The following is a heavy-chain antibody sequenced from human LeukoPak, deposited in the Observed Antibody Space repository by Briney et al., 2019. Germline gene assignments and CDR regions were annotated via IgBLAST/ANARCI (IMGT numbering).Heavy chain of an antibody. CDR1: GGTFSSYA. Sequence: GASVNVSFKASGGTFSSYAISWVRQAPGQGLEWMGGIIPIFGTANYAQKFQGRVTITADESTSTAYMELSSLRSEDTAVYYCARAGDDSSGYPDYWGQGTLVTVSS. J-gene: IGHJ4*02. CDR2: IIPIFGTA. CDR3: ARAGDDSSGYPDY. V-gene: IGHV1-69*13. D-gene: IGHD3-22*01.